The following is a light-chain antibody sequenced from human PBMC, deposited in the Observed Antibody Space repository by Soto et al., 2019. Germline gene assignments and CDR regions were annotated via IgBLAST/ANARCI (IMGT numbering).Light chain of an antibody. Sequence: SALTQPASVSGSPGQSITISCTGTSSGVGGYNYVSWYQQHPGKAPKLMIYEVSNRPSGVSNRFSGSKSGNTASLTISGLQAEDEADYYCSSYTSSSTRVFGTGTKVTVL. J-gene: IGLJ1*01. CDR3: SSYTSSSTRV. CDR2: EVS. V-gene: IGLV2-14*01. CDR1: SSGVGGYNY.